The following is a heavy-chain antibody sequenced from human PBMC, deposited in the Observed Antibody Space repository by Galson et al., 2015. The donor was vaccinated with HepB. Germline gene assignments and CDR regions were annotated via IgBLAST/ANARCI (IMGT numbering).Heavy chain of an antibody. J-gene: IGHJ4*02. D-gene: IGHD5-24*01. Sequence: SLRLSCAASGFTFSSYSMNWVRQAPGKGLEWVSSISSSSSYIYYADSVKGRFTISRDNAENSLYLQMNSLRAEDTAVYYCARDLGEEMATIYYFDYWGQGTLVTVSS. CDR1: GFTFSSYS. CDR2: ISSSSSYI. V-gene: IGHV3-21*01. CDR3: ARDLGEEMATIYYFDY.